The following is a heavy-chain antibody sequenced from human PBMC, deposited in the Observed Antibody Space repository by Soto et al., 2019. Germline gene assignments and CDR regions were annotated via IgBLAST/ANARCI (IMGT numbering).Heavy chain of an antibody. D-gene: IGHD3-16*01. CDR1: GFSFSSYA. CDR3: ARDGDVNTGFGKDY. CDR2: ISGSGDST. Sequence: PGGSLRLSCAASGFSFSSYAMSWVRQAPGKGLEWVSTISGSGDSTYYADSVKGRFTISRDNSKKNLYLQMNSLRDEDTAMYYCARDGDVNTGFGKDYWGQGTRVTVSS. V-gene: IGHV3-23*01. J-gene: IGHJ4*02.